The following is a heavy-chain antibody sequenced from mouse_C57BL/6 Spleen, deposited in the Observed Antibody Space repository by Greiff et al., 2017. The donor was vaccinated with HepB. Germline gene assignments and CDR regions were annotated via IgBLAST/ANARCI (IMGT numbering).Heavy chain of an antibody. D-gene: IGHD4-1*01. J-gene: IGHJ2*01. CDR2: INPNNGRT. CDR1: GYTFTDYN. V-gene: IGHV1-22*01. Sequence: VQLQQSGPELVKPGASVKMSCKASGYTFTDYNMHWVKQSHGKSLEWIGYINPNNGRTSYNQKFKGKATLTVNKSSSTAYMELRSLTSEDSAVYYCARGGNWDYFDYWGQGTTLTVSS. CDR3: ARGGNWDYFDY.